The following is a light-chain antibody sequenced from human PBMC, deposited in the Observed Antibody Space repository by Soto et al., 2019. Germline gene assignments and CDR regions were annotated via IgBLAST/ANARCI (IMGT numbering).Light chain of an antibody. Sequence: EIVLTQSPATLSLYPGARATLSCRPIQSVSSYLAWYQQKPGQAPRLLIYDESNRATGIPDRFSGSGSGTDFTLNISSIETEDFAVYDCQQRSNWPLTFGERNKVDI. CDR3: QQRSNWPLT. J-gene: IGKJ4*01. CDR2: DES. CDR1: QSVSSY. V-gene: IGKV3-11*01.